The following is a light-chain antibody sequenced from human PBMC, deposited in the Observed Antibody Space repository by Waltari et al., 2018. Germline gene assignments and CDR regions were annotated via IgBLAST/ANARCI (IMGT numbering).Light chain of an antibody. J-gene: IGKJ5*01. CDR2: WAS. V-gene: IGKV4-1*01. CDR1: QSFLYSSNNKNY. CDR3: QQYYSTLIT. Sequence: DIVMTQSPDSLAVSLGERATINCKSSQSFLYSSNNKNYLAWYQQKPGQPPKLLIYWASTRESGVPDRFSGSGSGTDFTLTISSLQAEDVAVYYCQQYYSTLITFGQGTRLEIK.